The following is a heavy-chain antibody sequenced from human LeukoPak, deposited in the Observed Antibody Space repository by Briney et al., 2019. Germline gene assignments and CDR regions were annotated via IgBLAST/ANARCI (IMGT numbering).Heavy chain of an antibody. CDR2: INHSGST. CDR1: GGSFSGYY. CDR3: ARGLRGHRY. Sequence: PSETLSLTCAVYGGSFSGYYWSWIRQPPGKGLEWIGEINHSGSTNYNPSLKSRVTISVDTSKNQFSLKLSSVTAADTAVYYCARGLRGHRYWGQGTLVTVSS. D-gene: IGHD1-14*01. J-gene: IGHJ4*02. V-gene: IGHV4-34*01.